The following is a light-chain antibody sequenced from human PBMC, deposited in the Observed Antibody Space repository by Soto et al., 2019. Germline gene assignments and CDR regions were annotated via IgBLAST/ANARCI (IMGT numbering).Light chain of an antibody. CDR1: QSISIW. CDR3: QQYNTYSTWM. V-gene: IGKV1-5*03. CDR2: KAS. Sequence: DIQMTQSPSTLSASVGDRVTITCRASQSISIWLAWYQQKAGSAPKLLIYKASILETGVPSRFSGSGSGTEFTLTISSLQPDDFATYYCQQYNTYSTWMYGQGTKVDIK. J-gene: IGKJ1*01.